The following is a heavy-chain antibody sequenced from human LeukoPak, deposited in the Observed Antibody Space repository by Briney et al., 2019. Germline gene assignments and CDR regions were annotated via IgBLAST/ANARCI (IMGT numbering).Heavy chain of an antibody. CDR3: ARDATGANWYFDL. Sequence: PSETLSLTCTVSGGSISSYYWSWIRQPPGKGLEWIGSIYYSGSTNYNSSLKSRVTISIGRSKNQFSLKLNSVTAADTAVYYCARDATGANWYFDLWGRGTLVTVSS. J-gene: IGHJ2*01. D-gene: IGHD2-15*01. CDR2: IYYSGST. V-gene: IGHV4-59*01. CDR1: GGSISSYY.